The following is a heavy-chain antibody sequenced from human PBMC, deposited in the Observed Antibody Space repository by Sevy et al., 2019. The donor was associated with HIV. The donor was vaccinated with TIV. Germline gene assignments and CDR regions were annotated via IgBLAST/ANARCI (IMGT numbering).Heavy chain of an antibody. CDR1: GGSISSCSYY. CDR3: ARHGVSGFWSGYHDY. Sequence: SETLSLTCTVSGGSISSCSYYWGWIRQPPGKGLEWIGSIYYSGSTYYNPSLKSRVTISVDTSKNQFSLKLSSVTAADTAVYYCARHGVSGFWSGYHDYWGQGTLVTVSS. V-gene: IGHV4-39*01. D-gene: IGHD3-3*01. J-gene: IGHJ4*02. CDR2: IYYSGST.